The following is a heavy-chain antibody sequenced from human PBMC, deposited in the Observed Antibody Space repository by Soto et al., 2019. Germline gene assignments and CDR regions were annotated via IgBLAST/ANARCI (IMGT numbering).Heavy chain of an antibody. V-gene: IGHV3-33*01. CDR1: GFTFSSYG. J-gene: IGHJ6*02. D-gene: IGHD4-17*01. Sequence: GGSLRLSCAASGFTFSSYGMHWVRQAPGKGLEWVAVIWYDGSNKYYADSVKGRFTISRDNSKNTLYLQMNSLRAEDTAVYYCARDREIYGNYYYYGMDVWGQGTTVTVSS. CDR2: IWYDGSNK. CDR3: ARDREIYGNYYYYGMDV.